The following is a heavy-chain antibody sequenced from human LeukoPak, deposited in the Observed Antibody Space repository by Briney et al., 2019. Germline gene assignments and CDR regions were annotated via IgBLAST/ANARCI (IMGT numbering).Heavy chain of an antibody. CDR2: ISSSSSYI. J-gene: IGHJ4*02. V-gene: IGHV3-21*01. CDR3: ARDEYQLLGVFDY. CDR1: GFTFSSYS. Sequence: GGSLRLSCAASGFTFSSYSMNWVRQAPGKGLEWGSSISSSSSYIYYADSVKGRFTISRDNAKNSLYLQMNSLRAEDTAVYYCARDEYQLLGVFDYWGQGTLVTVSS. D-gene: IGHD2-2*01.